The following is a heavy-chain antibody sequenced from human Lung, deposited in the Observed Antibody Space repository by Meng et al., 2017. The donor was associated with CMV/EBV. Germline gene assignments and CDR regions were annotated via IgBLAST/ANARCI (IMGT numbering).Heavy chain of an antibody. CDR1: GGSISSSSYY. D-gene: IGHD6-19*01. CDR2: IYYSGST. J-gene: IGHJ4*02. V-gene: IGHV4-39*01. Sequence: SETLSLTCTVSGGSISSSSYYWGWIRQPPGKGLEWIGSIYYSGSTYYNPSLKSRVTISVDTSKNQFSLKLSSVTAADTAVYYCARPDDSSGWYMPFDDWGQGNXV. CDR3: ARPDDSSGWYMPFDD.